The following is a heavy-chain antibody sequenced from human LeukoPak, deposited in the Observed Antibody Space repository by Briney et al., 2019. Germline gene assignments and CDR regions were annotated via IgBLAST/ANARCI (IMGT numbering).Heavy chain of an antibody. CDR1: GGSTSTYY. J-gene: IGHJ3*02. V-gene: IGHV4-59*01. Sequence: PSETLSLTCTVSGGSTSTYYWSWIRQPPGKGLEWIGYIYYTGSTNYNPSLKSRVTMSVDTSKNQFSLKVTAVTAADTAVYYCANSRRYYDILTGQRDDAFDIWGQGTMVTVSS. D-gene: IGHD3-9*01. CDR2: IYYTGST. CDR3: ANSRRYYDILTGQRDDAFDI.